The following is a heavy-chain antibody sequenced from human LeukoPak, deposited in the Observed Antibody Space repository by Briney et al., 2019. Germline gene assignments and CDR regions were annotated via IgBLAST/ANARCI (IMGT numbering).Heavy chain of an antibody. Sequence: SETLSLTCTVSGGSVSSGSYYRSWIRQPPGTGLEWIGYIYYSGNTNYNPSLKSRLTISEDTPKNQFSLKLSSVTAADTAVYFCARGRINSSGYFDYWGQGTLSPSPQ. CDR1: GGSVSSGSYY. V-gene: IGHV4-61*01. CDR3: ARGRINSSGYFDY. J-gene: IGHJ4*02. CDR2: IYYSGNT. D-gene: IGHD6-19*01.